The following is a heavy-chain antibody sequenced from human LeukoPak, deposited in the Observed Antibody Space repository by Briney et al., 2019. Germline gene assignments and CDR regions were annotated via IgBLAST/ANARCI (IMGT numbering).Heavy chain of an antibody. V-gene: IGHV3-23*01. CDR2: ISASGTA. D-gene: IGHD3-9*01. CDR1: GFTFSTYA. Sequence: PGGSLRLSCAASGFTFSTYAMTWVRQAPGKGLEWVSVISASGTAHYADSMRGRFTISRDNSKNTVYLQLSSLRPEDTAVYYCAKARVTTGYYMQVDYWAWEPWSPSPQ. J-gene: IGHJ4*02. CDR3: AKARVTTGYYMQVDY.